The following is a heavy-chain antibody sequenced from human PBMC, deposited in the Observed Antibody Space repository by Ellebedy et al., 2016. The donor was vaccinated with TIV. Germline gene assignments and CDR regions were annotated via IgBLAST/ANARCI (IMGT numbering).Heavy chain of an antibody. J-gene: IGHJ3*02. CDR3: AKSTVINPEGDAYDI. V-gene: IGHV3-21*06. Sequence: PGGSLRLSCAASGFSFSTFGMNWVRQASGKGLEWVSSIDNSGSYVYYADSVKDRFTISRDNGKNSLYLHMNSLRAEDTAVYYCAKSTVINPEGDAYDIWGQGTKVTVSS. D-gene: IGHD1-14*01. CDR1: GFSFSTFG. CDR2: IDNSGSYV.